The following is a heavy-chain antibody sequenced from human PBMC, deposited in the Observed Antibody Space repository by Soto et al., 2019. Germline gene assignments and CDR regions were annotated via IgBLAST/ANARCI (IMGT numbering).Heavy chain of an antibody. D-gene: IGHD2-21*02. Sequence: SVKVSCKASGGTFSSYAISWGLQAPGQGLEWMGGIIPIFGTANYAQKFQGRVTITADKSTSTAYMELSTLRSEDTAVYYCARDGKYCGGDCFLNWFDPWGQGTLVTVSS. CDR2: IIPIFGTA. V-gene: IGHV1-69*06. J-gene: IGHJ5*02. CDR3: ARDGKYCGGDCFLNWFDP. CDR1: GGTFSSYA.